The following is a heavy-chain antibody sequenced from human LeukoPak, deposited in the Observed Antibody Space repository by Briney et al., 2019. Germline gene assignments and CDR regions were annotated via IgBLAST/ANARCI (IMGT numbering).Heavy chain of an antibody. V-gene: IGHV1-2*02. J-gene: IGHJ4*02. D-gene: IGHD3-3*01. CDR2: INPNNGGT. Sequence: GASVKVSCKASGYTSAGYYMHWVRQAPGQGLEWMGWINPNNGGTNYAQKFQGRVTMTTDTSISTAYMELSRLRSDDTAMYYCARKAFSDYWGQGTLVTVSS. CDR3: ARKAFSDY. CDR1: GYTSAGYY.